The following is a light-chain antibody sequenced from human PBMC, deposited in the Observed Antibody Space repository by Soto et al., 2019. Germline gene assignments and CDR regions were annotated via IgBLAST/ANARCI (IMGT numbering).Light chain of an antibody. CDR1: QSVSSSY. J-gene: IGKJ1*01. Sequence: DIVLTQSTGSLSLSPWARDPLSCRASQSVSSSYLAWYQQKPGQAPRLLIYDASSRATGIPDRFSGSGSGTDFTLTISRLEPEDFAVYYCQQYGSSPPWTFGQGTKVDIK. CDR3: QQYGSSPPWT. V-gene: IGKV3-20*01. CDR2: DAS.